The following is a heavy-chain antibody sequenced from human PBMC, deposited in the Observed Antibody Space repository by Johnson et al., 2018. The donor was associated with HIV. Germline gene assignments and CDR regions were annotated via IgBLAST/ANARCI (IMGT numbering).Heavy chain of an antibody. D-gene: IGHD6-13*01. CDR1: GFTVSSNY. V-gene: IGHV3-66*01. J-gene: IGHJ3*02. CDR3: ASGLAAARGAFDI. Sequence: VQLVESGGGLVQPGGSLRLSCAASGFTVSSNYMSWVRQAPGKGLEWVSVIYSGGSPYYADSVKGRFTISRDNSKNTLYLQMNSLNTEDTAVYYCASGLAAARGAFDIWSQGTMVTVSS. CDR2: IYSGGSP.